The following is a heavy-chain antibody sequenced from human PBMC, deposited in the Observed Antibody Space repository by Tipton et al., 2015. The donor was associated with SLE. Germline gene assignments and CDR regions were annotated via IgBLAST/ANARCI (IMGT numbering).Heavy chain of an antibody. CDR1: GGSISSYY. CDR3: ASELISAYGAVAGHDGFDI. V-gene: IGHV4-59*12. Sequence: TLSLTCTVSGGSISSYYWSWIRQPPGKGLEWIGYIYYSGSTYYNPSLKSRVTISVDTSKNQFSLKLSSVTAADTAVYYCASELISAYGAVAGHDGFDIWGQGTMVTVSS. J-gene: IGHJ3*02. CDR2: IYYSGST. D-gene: IGHD6-19*01.